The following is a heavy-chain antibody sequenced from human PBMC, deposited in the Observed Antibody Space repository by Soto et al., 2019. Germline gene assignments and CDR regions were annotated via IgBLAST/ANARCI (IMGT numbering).Heavy chain of an antibody. CDR3: ARGGAPAYFDD. J-gene: IGHJ4*02. D-gene: IGHD3-16*01. Sequence: SETLSLTCTVSGGAITSYYWSWIRQPPGKGLEWIGYIYYSGSTSYNPSLKSRVTISVDTSKNQFSLKLNSVTAADTAVYYCARGGAPAYFDDWGQGTLVTVSS. V-gene: IGHV4-59*01. CDR2: IYYSGST. CDR1: GGAITSYY.